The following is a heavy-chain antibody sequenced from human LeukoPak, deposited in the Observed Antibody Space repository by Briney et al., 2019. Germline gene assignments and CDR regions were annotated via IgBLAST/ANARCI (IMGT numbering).Heavy chain of an antibody. V-gene: IGHV1-46*01. D-gene: IGHD5-18*01. CDR1: GYTFTSYY. Sequence: ASVKVSCKASGYTFTSYYMHWVRQAPGQGLEWMGIINPSGGSTSYAQKFQGRVTMTRDTSTSTVYMELSSLRSEDTAVYYYARVEWEYTAMVTGPRGMDVWGQGTTVTVSS. J-gene: IGHJ6*02. CDR2: INPSGGST. CDR3: ARVEWEYTAMVTGPRGMDV.